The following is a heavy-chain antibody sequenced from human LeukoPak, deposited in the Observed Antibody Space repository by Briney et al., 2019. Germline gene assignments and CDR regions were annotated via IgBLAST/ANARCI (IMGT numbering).Heavy chain of an antibody. CDR2: MKPNSGNT. CDR1: GYTFTIYD. CDR3: AKEDDSSGYLTHY. Sequence: ASVTVSFTASGYTFTIYDINWVRQAPGQGGEWMGWMKPNSGNTGYAQKFQGRVTMTRDTSTNTAYMELRSLTSEDTAVYYCAKEDDSSGYLTHYWGQGTQVTVSS. J-gene: IGHJ4*02. V-gene: IGHV1-8*01. D-gene: IGHD3-22*01.